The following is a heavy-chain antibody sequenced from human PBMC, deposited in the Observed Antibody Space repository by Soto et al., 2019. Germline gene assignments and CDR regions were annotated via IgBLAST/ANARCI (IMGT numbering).Heavy chain of an antibody. J-gene: IGHJ4*02. V-gene: IGHV5-10-1*01. CDR2: IDPSDSYT. CDR3: ARLQQQLVKD. D-gene: IGHD6-13*01. Sequence: PGESMKICCNGFEYIFTSYWSSWVRQMPGKGLEWMGRIDPSDSYTNYSPSFQGHVTISADKSISTAYLQWSSLKASGTAMYYCARLQQQLVKDWGQGTLVTSPQ. CDR1: EYIFTSYW.